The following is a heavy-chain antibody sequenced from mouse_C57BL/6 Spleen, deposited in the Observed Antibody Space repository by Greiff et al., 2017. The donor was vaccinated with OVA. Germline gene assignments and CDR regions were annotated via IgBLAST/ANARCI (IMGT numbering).Heavy chain of an antibody. J-gene: IGHJ2*01. CDR2: IYPGDGDT. CDR3: ARSWEYYFDY. D-gene: IGHD4-1*01. Sequence: QVQLKQSGPELVKPGASVKISCKASGYAFSSSWMNWVKQRPGKGLEWIGRIYPGDGDTNYNGKFKGKATLTADKSSSTAYMQLSSLTSEDSAVYFCARSWEYYFDYWGQGTTLTVSS. V-gene: IGHV1-82*01. CDR1: GYAFSSSW.